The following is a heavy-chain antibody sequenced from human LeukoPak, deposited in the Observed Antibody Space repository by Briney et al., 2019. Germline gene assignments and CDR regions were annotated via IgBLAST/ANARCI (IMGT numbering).Heavy chain of an antibody. CDR3: ARDPNYYDSTRYGMDV. V-gene: IGHV4-31*03. CDR1: GGSISSGSYY. CDR2: IYYSGST. J-gene: IGHJ6*02. D-gene: IGHD3-22*01. Sequence: SETLSLTCTVSGGSISSGSYYWSWIRQHPGKGLEWIGYIYYSGSTYYNPSLKSRVTISVDTSKNQFSLKLSSVTAADTAVYYCARDPNYYDSTRYGMDVWGQGTTVTVSS.